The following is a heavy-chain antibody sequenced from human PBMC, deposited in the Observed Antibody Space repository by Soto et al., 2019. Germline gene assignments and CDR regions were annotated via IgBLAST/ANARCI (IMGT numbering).Heavy chain of an antibody. V-gene: IGHV3-21*01. CDR2: ISSSSSYI. CDR3: ASLTHDFWSGFYPYSYYGTDV. D-gene: IGHD3-3*01. J-gene: IGHJ6*02. Sequence: SLRLSCAASGFTFSSYSMNWVRQAPGKGLEWVSSISSSSSYIYYADSVKGRFTISRDNAKNSLYLQMNSLRAEDTAVYYCASLTHDFWSGFYPYSYYGTDVWGQGTTVTVS. CDR1: GFTFSSYS.